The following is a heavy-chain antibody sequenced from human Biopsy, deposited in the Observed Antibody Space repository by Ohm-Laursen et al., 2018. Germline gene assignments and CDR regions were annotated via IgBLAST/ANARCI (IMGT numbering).Heavy chain of an antibody. CDR1: GGLNGNYY. Sequence: GTLSLTCSVSGGLNGNYYWSWVRQSAGKGLEWIGRLYTSGDTNYNPSLKSRVSVSEDTSRRQFSLRLTSVTAADTAVYYCATGPKRLTGTSYFESWGRGILVTVSS. J-gene: IGHJ4*02. CDR2: LYTSGDT. D-gene: IGHD1-7*01. V-gene: IGHV4-4*07. CDR3: ATGPKRLTGTSYFES.